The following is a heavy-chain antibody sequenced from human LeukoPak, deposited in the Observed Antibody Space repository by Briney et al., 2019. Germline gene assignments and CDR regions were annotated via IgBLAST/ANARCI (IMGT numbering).Heavy chain of an antibody. J-gene: IGHJ4*02. V-gene: IGHV4-30-2*01. D-gene: IGHD1-26*01. CDR2: IYHSGST. CDR1: GGSISSGGYY. Sequence: SETLSLTCTVSGGSISSGGYYWSWIRQPPGKGLEWIGYIYHSGSTYYNPSLKSRVTISVDTSKNQFSLKLSSVTAADTAVYYCARDSGSYWPYYFDYWGQGTLVTVSS. CDR3: ARDSGSYWPYYFDY.